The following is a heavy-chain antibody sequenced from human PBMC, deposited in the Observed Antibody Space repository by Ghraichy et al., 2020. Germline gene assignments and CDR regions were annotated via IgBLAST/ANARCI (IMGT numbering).Heavy chain of an antibody. CDR2: INHSGST. D-gene: IGHD5-12*01. J-gene: IGHJ4*02. V-gene: IGHV4-34*01. CDR3: ARGLGYSGYDLNDY. CDR1: GGSFSGYY. Sequence: SETLSLTCAVYGGSFSGYYWSWIRQPPGKGLEWIGEINHSGSTNYNPSLKSRVTISVDTSKNQFSLKLSSVTAADTAVYYCARGLGYSGYDLNDYWGQGTLVTVSS.